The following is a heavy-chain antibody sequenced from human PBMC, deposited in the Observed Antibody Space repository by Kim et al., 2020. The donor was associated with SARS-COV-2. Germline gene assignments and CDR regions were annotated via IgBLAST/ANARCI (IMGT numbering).Heavy chain of an antibody. CDR3: ARGPYSSSWYYFDY. V-gene: IGHV4-31*03. CDR1: GGSISSGGYY. J-gene: IGHJ4*02. D-gene: IGHD6-13*01. CDR2: IYYSGST. Sequence: SETLSLTCTVSGGSISSGGYYWSWIRQHPGKGLEWIGYIYYSGSTYYNPSLKSRVTISVDTSKNQFSLKLSSVTAADTAVYYCARGPYSSSWYYFDYWGQGTLVTVSS.